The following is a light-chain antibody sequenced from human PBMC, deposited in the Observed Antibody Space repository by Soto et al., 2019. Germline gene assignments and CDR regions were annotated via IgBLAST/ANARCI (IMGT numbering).Light chain of an antibody. V-gene: IGLV1-40*01. J-gene: IGLJ1*01. CDR3: QSYDSSLVYV. Sequence: QSVLTQPPSVSGAPGQRVTISCTGSSSNIGAGYDVHWYQQLPGTAPKLLIYGNSNRPSGVPDRFSGSKSGTSASLAITGLQAEDGADYYCQSYDSSLVYVFGTGT. CDR2: GNS. CDR1: SSNIGAGYD.